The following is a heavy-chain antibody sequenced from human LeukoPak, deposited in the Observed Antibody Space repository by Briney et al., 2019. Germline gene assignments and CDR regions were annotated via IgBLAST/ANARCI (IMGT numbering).Heavy chain of an antibody. CDR1: GLSFSTYY. CDR2: ISSGSTYI. V-gene: IGHV3-21*05. CDR3: VRGNHGSFDY. Sequence: GGSLRLSCVASGLSFSTYYVNWVRQAPGKGLEWVACISSGSTYIFYADSVRGRFAVSRDNARNSLYLQMNSLRADDTAVYYCVRGNHGSFDYWGRGSLVTVSS. D-gene: IGHD1-14*01. J-gene: IGHJ4*02.